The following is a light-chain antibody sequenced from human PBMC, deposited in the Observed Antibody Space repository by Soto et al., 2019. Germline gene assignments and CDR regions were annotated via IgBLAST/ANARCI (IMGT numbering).Light chain of an antibody. CDR1: QGISNY. Sequence: DIQMTQSPSSLSASVGDRVTITCQASQGISNYLAWYQQKPGKVPKLLIYAASTLQSGVPSRFSASGSGTDFTLTISSLQPEDVATYYCQRYNSASTFGQGTKVEIK. V-gene: IGKV1-27*01. CDR2: AAS. J-gene: IGKJ1*01. CDR3: QRYNSAST.